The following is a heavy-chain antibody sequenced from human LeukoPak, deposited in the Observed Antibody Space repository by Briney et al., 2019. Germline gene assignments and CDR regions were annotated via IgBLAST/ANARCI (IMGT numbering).Heavy chain of an antibody. D-gene: IGHD7-27*01. V-gene: IGHV3-64*01. CDR2: ISSNGGST. CDR3: ARFSGANSYNY. J-gene: IGHJ4*02. Sequence: GRSLRLSCAASGFTFSTYAMHWVRQAPGKGLEYVSAISSNGGSTYYANSVKGRFTISRDNSKNTLYLQMGSLRAEDMGVYYCARFSGANSYNYWGQGTLVTVSS. CDR1: GFTFSTYA.